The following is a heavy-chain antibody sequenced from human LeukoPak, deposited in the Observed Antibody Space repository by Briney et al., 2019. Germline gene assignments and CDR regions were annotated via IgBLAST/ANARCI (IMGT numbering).Heavy chain of an antibody. D-gene: IGHD1-26*01. CDR1: GYTFTGDY. J-gene: IGHJ3*02. CDR3: ARVTGGELPDRDDAFDI. CDR2: INPNSGGT. V-gene: IGHV1-2*02. Sequence: ASVKVSCKXSGYTFTGDYMHWVRQAPRQGLEWMGRINPNSGGTNYAQKFQGRVTMTRDTSIGTAYMELSRLRSDDTAVYYCARVTGGELPDRDDAFDIWGQGTMVTVSS.